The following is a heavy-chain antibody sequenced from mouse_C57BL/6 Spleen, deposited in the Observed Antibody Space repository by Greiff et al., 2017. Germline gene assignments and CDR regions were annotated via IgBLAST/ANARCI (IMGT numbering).Heavy chain of an antibody. CDR2: ISSGGDYI. Sequence: EVNVVESGEGLVKPGGSLKLSCAASGFTFSSYAMSWVRQTPEKRLEWVAYISSGGDYIYYADTVKGRFTISRDNARNTLYLQMSSLKSEDTAMYYCTREDYGISYGAYWGQGTLVTVSA. V-gene: IGHV5-9-1*02. CDR3: TREDYGISYGAY. CDR1: GFTFSSYA. D-gene: IGHD1-1*01. J-gene: IGHJ3*01.